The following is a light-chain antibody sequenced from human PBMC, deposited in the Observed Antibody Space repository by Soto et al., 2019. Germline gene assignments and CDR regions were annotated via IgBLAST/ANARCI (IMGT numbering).Light chain of an antibody. Sequence: QMTQSPSTLSASVGDRVTITCRASQNINTWLAWYQQKPGTAPRLLIYDVSTLQSGVPSRFSGSGSGTEFTLTITSLQPDESAIYYCQQYDGYFGPGTKV. CDR2: DVS. CDR3: QQYDGY. V-gene: IGKV1-5*01. CDR1: QNINTW. J-gene: IGKJ3*01.